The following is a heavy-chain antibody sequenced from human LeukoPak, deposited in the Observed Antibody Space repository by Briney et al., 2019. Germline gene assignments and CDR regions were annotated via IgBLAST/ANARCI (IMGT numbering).Heavy chain of an antibody. CDR2: ISAKGHIS. CDR3: AKEPELLPSGDWFDP. Sequence: GGSLRLSCAASGFTFSSCAMSWVRQAPGMGLEWVAAISAKGHISYYGDSAEGRFTISRDNSNTTLYLQMNSLRDEDTATYYCAKEPELLPSGDWFDPWGQGTLVIVSS. D-gene: IGHD1-7*01. V-gene: IGHV3-23*01. J-gene: IGHJ5*02. CDR1: GFTFSSCA.